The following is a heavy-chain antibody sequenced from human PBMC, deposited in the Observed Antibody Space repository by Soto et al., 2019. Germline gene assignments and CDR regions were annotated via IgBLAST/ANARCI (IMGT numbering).Heavy chain of an antibody. CDR3: ARSSGGITPYNWFDP. CDR1: GGTFSNYA. Sequence: SVKVSCKASGGTFSNYAISWVRQAPGQGLEWMGGIIPIFGTANYAQKFQGRVTITADESTSTAYMELSSLRSEDTAVYYCARSSGGITPYNWFDPWGQGTLVTVSS. J-gene: IGHJ5*02. CDR2: IIPIFGTA. D-gene: IGHD3-16*01. V-gene: IGHV1-69*13.